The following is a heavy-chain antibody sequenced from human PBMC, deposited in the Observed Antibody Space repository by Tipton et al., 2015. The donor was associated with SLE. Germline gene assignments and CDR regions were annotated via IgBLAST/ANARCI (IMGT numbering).Heavy chain of an antibody. CDR3: ATEIFGDSHAVDY. Sequence: QVQLVQSGAEVKKPGASVKVSCKASGYTFTSYGVSWVRQAPGQGLEWMGWISVYNGNTNYAQRLQGRVTMTTDTSTSTGYMKLRSLSSADTAVYYCATEIFGDSHAVDYWGQGTLVSVSS. D-gene: IGHD4-17*01. CDR1: GYTFTSYG. CDR2: ISVYNGNT. J-gene: IGHJ4*02. V-gene: IGHV1-18*01.